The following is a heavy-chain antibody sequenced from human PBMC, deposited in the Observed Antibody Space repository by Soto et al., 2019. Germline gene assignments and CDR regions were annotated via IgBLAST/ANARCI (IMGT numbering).Heavy chain of an antibody. V-gene: IGHV4-39*01. CDR1: GGSISSSSYY. J-gene: IGHJ4*02. Sequence: SDTLSLTCTVSGGSISSSSYYWCWIRQPPGKGLEWIGSIYYSGSTYYNPSLKSRVTISVDTSKNQFSLKLSSVTAADMAVYYCARGFWSGSSSDYWGQGTLVTVSS. CDR3: ARGFWSGSSSDY. D-gene: IGHD3-3*01. CDR2: IYYSGST.